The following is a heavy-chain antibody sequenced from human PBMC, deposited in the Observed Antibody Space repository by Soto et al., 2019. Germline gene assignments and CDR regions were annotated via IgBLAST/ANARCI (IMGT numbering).Heavy chain of an antibody. D-gene: IGHD2-15*01. CDR2: ISGSGGST. CDR1: GFTFSSYA. CDR3: AKDEVVGALGSDAFDI. J-gene: IGHJ3*02. Sequence: GGPLRLSCAASGFTFSSYAMSWVRQAPGKGLEWASTISGSGGSTYYADTVKGRFPISRDNSKNTLYQQMNSLRAEDMAVYYCAKDEVVGALGSDAFDIWGQGTMVTVSS. V-gene: IGHV3-23*01.